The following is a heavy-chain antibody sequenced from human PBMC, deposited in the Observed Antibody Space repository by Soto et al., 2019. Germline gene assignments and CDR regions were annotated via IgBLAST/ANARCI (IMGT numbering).Heavy chain of an antibody. V-gene: IGHV4-59*01. Sequence: SETLSLTCAVSGGSISSYYWSWIRQPPGKGLEWIGHISYSGTTNYNPSLQSRVTMSLDTSKNHFSLRLSSVTAADTAVYYCARDLVGSAKAKQRYNCFDPWGQGTLVTVSS. D-gene: IGHD1-26*01. CDR3: ARDLVGSAKAKQRYNCFDP. CDR2: ISYSGTT. CDR1: GGSISSYY. J-gene: IGHJ5*02.